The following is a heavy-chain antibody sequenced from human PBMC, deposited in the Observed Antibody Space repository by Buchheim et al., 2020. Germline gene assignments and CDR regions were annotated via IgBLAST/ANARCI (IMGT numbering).Heavy chain of an antibody. Sequence: QVQLVQSGAEVKKPGASVKVSCKASGYTFTGYYMHWVRQAPGQGLEWMGWINPNSGGTNYAQTFQGRVTMTRDTSISTAYMELSRLRSDDTAVYYCARDQSTYDFWSGYYRFYYGMYVWGQGTT. CDR2: INPNSGGT. CDR3: ARDQSTYDFWSGYYRFYYGMYV. CDR1: GYTFTGYY. J-gene: IGHJ6*02. D-gene: IGHD3-3*01. V-gene: IGHV1-2*02.